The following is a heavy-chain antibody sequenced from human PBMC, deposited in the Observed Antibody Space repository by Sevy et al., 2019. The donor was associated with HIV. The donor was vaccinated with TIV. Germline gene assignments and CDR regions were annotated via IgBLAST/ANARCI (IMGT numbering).Heavy chain of an antibody. Sequence: ASVKVSCKASGYTFTGYYMHWVRQAPGQGLEWMGWINPNSGGTNYAQKFQGWVTMTRDTSISTAYMELGRLGSDDTAVYYCARGGVGLRLNYYYYGMDVWGQGTTVTVSS. V-gene: IGHV1-2*04. J-gene: IGHJ6*02. D-gene: IGHD5-12*01. CDR3: ARGGVGLRLNYYYYGMDV. CDR1: GYTFTGYY. CDR2: INPNSGGT.